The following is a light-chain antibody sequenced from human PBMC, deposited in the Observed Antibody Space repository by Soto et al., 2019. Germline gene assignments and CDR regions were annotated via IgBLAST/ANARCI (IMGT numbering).Light chain of an antibody. CDR1: QSFSDY. CDR2: DAS. V-gene: IGKV3-11*01. Sequence: EIVLTQSPATLSLSPGERATLSCRSSQSFSDYLAWYQHKPGQAPRLLIYDASTRATGIPARFRGSGSGTDFTLTISSLEPEDFAVYYCQQYGRSPFTFGQGTKLQIK. J-gene: IGKJ2*01. CDR3: QQYGRSPFT.